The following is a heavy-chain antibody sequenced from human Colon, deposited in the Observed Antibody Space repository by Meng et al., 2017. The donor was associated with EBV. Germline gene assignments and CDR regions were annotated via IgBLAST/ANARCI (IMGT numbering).Heavy chain of an antibody. V-gene: IGHV4-30-4*01. D-gene: IGHD5-18*01. CDR2: IYYSGST. J-gene: IGHJ2*01. CDR1: GGSTSSGDYY. CDR3: ARVGWRQWSFDL. Sequence: QARLEDAGPGQVKPSQTLVFTSTVSGGSTSSGDYYWSWIRQPPGKGLELIGHIYYSGSTSYNPSLKSRVTISVDTSNNQFSLKLSSVTAADTAVYYCARVGWRQWSFDLWGRGTLVTVSS.